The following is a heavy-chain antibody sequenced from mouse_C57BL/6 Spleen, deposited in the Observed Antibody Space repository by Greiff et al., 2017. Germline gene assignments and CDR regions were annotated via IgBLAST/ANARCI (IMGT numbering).Heavy chain of an antibody. D-gene: IGHD1-1*01. CDR3: AREITVEAPFDY. CDR2: IYPGNGDT. J-gene: IGHJ2*01. CDR1: GYTFTSYN. V-gene: IGHV1-12*01. Sequence: LQQPGAELVRPGASVKMSCKASGYTFTSYNMHWVKQTPSQGLEWIVAIYPGNGDTSYNQKFKGKATLTVDKSSSTAYMQLSSLTSEDSAVYYCAREITVEAPFDYWGQGTTLTVSS.